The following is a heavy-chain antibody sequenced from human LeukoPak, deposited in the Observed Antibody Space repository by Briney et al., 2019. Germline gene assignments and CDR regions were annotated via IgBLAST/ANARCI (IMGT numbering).Heavy chain of an antibody. V-gene: IGHV3-9*01. Sequence: PGRSLRLSCAASGFTFDDYAMHWVREAPGKGLEWVSGISWNSGSIGYADSVKGRFTISRDNAKNSLYLQMNSVRAEDTAVYYCARGADNYGYIFAYWGQGTLVTVSS. CDR3: ARGADNYGYIFAY. CDR2: ISWNSGSI. CDR1: GFTFDDYA. J-gene: IGHJ4*02. D-gene: IGHD5-18*01.